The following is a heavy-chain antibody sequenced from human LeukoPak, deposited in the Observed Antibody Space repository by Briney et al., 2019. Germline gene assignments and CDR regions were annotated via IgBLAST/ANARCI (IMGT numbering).Heavy chain of an antibody. Sequence: GGSLRLSCAASGFTFSSYWMSWVRQAPGKGLEWVAFIRYDGSNKYYADSVKGRFTISRDNSKNTLYLQMNSLRAEDTAVYYCAKDWRRGSGFDYWGQGTLVTVSS. CDR1: GFTFSSYW. J-gene: IGHJ4*02. V-gene: IGHV3-30*02. D-gene: IGHD3-10*01. CDR2: IRYDGSNK. CDR3: AKDWRRGSGFDY.